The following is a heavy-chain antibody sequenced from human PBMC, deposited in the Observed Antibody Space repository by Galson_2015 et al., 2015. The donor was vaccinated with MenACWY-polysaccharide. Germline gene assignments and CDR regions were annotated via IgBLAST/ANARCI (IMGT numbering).Heavy chain of an antibody. V-gene: IGHV3-33*02. CDR2: IQYDGSKI. CDR3: AREGSRIVFHAFDT. D-gene: IGHD2-15*01. J-gene: IGHJ3*02. Sequence: SLRLSCAASGSRFSNSGMHWVRQAPGKGLEWVAVIQYDGSKIVYAESAKGRFTISRDNSKNTVFLEMNTLGAEDTAVYYCAREGSRIVFHAFDTWGQGTMVTVSS. CDR1: GSRFSNSG.